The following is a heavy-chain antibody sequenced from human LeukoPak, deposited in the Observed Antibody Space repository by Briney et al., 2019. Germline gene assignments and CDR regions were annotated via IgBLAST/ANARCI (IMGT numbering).Heavy chain of an antibody. V-gene: IGHV4-61*01. CDR1: GGSVSSGSYY. CDR3: ARGGINDAFDI. CDR2: IYYSRST. D-gene: IGHD2-15*01. Sequence: SETLSLTCTVSGGSVSSGSYYWSWIRQPPGKGLEWIGYIYYSRSTNYNPSLKSRVTISVDTSKNQFSLKLSSVTAADTAVYYCARGGINDAFDIWGQGTMVTASS. J-gene: IGHJ3*02.